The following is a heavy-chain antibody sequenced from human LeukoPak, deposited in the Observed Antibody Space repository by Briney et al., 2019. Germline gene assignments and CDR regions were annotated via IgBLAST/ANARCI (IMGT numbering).Heavy chain of an antibody. J-gene: IGHJ4*02. CDR2: IYYSGST. CDR1: GGSISSSSYY. D-gene: IGHD3-9*01. Sequence: SETLSLTCTVSGGSISSSSYYWGWIRQPPGKGLEWIGSIYYSGSTYYNPSLKSRVTISVDTSKNQFSLKLSSVTTADTAVYYCARDGPPVLRYFDWLLTAYYFDYWGQGTLVTVSS. CDR3: ARDGPPVLRYFDWLLTAYYFDY. V-gene: IGHV4-39*07.